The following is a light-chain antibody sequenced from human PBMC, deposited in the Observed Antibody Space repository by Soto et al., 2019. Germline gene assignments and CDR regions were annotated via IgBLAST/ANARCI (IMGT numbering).Light chain of an antibody. Sequence: EIVLTQSPGTLSVSPGDRATLSCGASQSVSSSSLAWYQQKPGQAPRLLIYGASSRATGIPDRFSGSGSGTDFTLTISRLEPEDFTVYYCQQYGRSLTFGPGTKVDIK. J-gene: IGKJ3*01. CDR2: GAS. CDR3: QQYGRSLT. V-gene: IGKV3-20*01. CDR1: QSVSSSS.